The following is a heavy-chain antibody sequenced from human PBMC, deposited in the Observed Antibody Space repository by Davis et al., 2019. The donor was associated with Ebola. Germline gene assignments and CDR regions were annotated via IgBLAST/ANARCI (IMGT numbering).Heavy chain of an antibody. D-gene: IGHD7-27*01. CDR3: ARDHWGSLDY. CDR1: GGSISGYQ. CDR2: VFNSGTV. V-gene: IGHV4-59*01. J-gene: IGHJ4*02. Sequence: MPSETLSLTCTVSGGSISGYQWAWIRQPPGKGLEYMGHVFNSGTVVYNSALKSRVTISLDRSSNQFSLKMNSVTTADTAVYFCARDHWGSLDYWAREPWSPSPQ.